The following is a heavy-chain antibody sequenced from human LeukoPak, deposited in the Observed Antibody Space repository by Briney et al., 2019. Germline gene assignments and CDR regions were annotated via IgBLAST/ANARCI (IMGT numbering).Heavy chain of an antibody. CDR1: GFTFSSYG. D-gene: IGHD6-13*01. CDR3: AKDTGYSSSWYFDY. CDR2: IRYDGSNK. J-gene: IGHJ4*02. Sequence: GGSLRLSCAASGFTFSSYGMHWVRQAPGKGLEWVAFIRYDGSNKYYADSVKGRFTISRDNSKNTLYLQMNSLRAEDTAVYYCAKDTGYSSSWYFDYWGQGTLVTVSS. V-gene: IGHV3-30*02.